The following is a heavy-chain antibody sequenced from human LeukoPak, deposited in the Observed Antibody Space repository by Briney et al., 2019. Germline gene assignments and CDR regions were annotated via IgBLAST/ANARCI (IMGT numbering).Heavy chain of an antibody. D-gene: IGHD3-3*01. J-gene: IGHJ6*03. CDR3: ARVLRFLEWFYYYYYMDV. CDR1: GFTFSSYE. CDR2: ISSSGSTI. V-gene: IGHV3-48*03. Sequence: GGSLRLSCAASGFTFSSYEMNWVRQAPGKGLEWVSYISSSGSTIYYADSVKGRFTISRDNAKNSLYLQMNSLRAEDTAVYYCARVLRFLEWFYYYYYMDVWGKGTTVTVSS.